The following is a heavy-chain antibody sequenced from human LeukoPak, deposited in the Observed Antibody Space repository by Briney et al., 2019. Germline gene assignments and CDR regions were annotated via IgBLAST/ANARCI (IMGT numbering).Heavy chain of an antibody. CDR3: ARENLGAPRRSSWYFTDY. J-gene: IGHJ4*02. CDR2: IYYSGST. CDR1: GGSISSSSYY. V-gene: IGHV4-39*02. D-gene: IGHD6-13*01. Sequence: SETLSLTCTVSGGSISSSSYYWGWIRQPPGKGLEWIGSIYYSGSTYYNPSLKSRVTISVDTSKNQFSLKLSSVTAADTAVYYCARENLGAPRRSSWYFTDYWGQGTLVTVSS.